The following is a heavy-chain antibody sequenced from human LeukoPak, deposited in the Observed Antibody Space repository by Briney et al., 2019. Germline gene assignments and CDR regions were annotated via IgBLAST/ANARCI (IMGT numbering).Heavy chain of an antibody. D-gene: IGHD3-10*01. CDR1: GFTFHTYA. Sequence: GGSLRLSWAASGFTFHTYAMSWVRQAPGKGLEWVSTISGNGGIATYYADSVKGRFTISRDDSKNTLYVQMNSLRAEDTAVYYCATYYFASGGLFRHFDYWAREPWSPSPQ. J-gene: IGHJ4*02. CDR3: ATYYFASGGLFRHFDY. CDR2: ISGNGGIAT. V-gene: IGHV3-23*01.